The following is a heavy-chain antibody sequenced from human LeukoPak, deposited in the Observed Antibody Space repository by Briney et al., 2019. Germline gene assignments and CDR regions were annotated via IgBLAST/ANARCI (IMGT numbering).Heavy chain of an antibody. J-gene: IGHJ2*01. CDR1: GESFSGYS. Sequence: SETLSLTCVVYGESFSGYSWSWIRQPPGKGLEWIGEVNQRRNTNYNPSLKSRVTISIDTSKNQFPLKLSSVTAADTAVYYCARHGWHAWYFDLWGRGTLVTVSS. CDR2: VNQRRNT. D-gene: IGHD6-19*01. CDR3: ARHGWHAWYFDL. V-gene: IGHV4-34*01.